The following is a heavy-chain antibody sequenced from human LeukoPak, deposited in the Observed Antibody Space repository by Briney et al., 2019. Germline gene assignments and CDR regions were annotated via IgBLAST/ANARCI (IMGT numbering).Heavy chain of an antibody. CDR2: ISAYNGNT. J-gene: IGHJ4*02. V-gene: IGHV1-18*01. CDR1: GGTFSSYT. D-gene: IGHD2/OR15-2a*01. Sequence: ASVKVSCKASGGTFSSYTISWVRQAPGQGLEWMGWISAYNGNTNYAQKLQGRVTMTTDTSTSTAYMELRSLRSDDTAVYYCARVSIPMWLEIDYWGQGTLVTVSS. CDR3: ARVSIPMWLEIDY.